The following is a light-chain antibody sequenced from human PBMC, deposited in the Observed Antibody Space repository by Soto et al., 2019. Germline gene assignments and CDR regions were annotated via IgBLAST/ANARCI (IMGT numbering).Light chain of an antibody. CDR3: QSYDISLTAYV. Sequence: QSVLTQPPSVSGAPGQTVSISCTGGSSNFGAGSDVQWYQQLPGTAPKYLINANNNRPSGAPDRFSASRSGTPASLAITGLQGEDEAEYYCQSYDISLTAYVFGSGTKV. V-gene: IGLV1-40*01. J-gene: IGLJ1*01. CDR1: SSNFGAGSD. CDR2: ANN.